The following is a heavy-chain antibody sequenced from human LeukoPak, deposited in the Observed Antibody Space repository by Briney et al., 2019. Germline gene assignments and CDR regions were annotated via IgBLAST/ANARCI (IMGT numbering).Heavy chain of an antibody. CDR2: ISSSSSYI. CDR3: AKDRLSGSYYDGVFDI. Sequence: PGGSLRLSCAASGFTFSSYSMNWVRQAPGKGLEWVSSISSSSSYIYYADSVKGRFTISRDNSKNTLYLQMNSLRAEDTAVYYCAKDRLSGSYYDGVFDIWGQGTMVTVSS. V-gene: IGHV3-21*04. J-gene: IGHJ3*02. D-gene: IGHD1-26*01. CDR1: GFTFSSYS.